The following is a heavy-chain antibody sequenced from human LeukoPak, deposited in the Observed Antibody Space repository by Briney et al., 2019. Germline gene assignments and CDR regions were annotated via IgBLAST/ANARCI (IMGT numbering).Heavy chain of an antibody. V-gene: IGHV3-21*01. CDR2: ISSSSSYI. Sequence: PGGSLRLSCAASGFTFSVYAMSWVRQAPGKGLEWVSSISSSSSYIYYADSMKGRFTISRDNAKNSLYLQMSSLRAEDTAVYYCAREMPTGGRYPFGMDVWGQGTTVTVSS. D-gene: IGHD7-27*01. CDR3: AREMPTGGRYPFGMDV. J-gene: IGHJ6*02. CDR1: GFTFSVYA.